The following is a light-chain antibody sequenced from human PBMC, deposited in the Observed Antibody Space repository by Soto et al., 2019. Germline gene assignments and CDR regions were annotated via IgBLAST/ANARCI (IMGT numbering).Light chain of an antibody. CDR1: QSLVYSDGNTY. CDR2: QVS. Sequence: VMTQTPLSSPVTLGQPASISCRSSQSLVYSDGNTYLSWIQQRPGQPPRLLIYQVSKRFSGVPDRFSGSGTGTDFTLKISRVEAEDVGVYYCMQRSHFPRTFGQGTKVEIK. V-gene: IGKV2-24*01. CDR3: MQRSHFPRT. J-gene: IGKJ1*01.